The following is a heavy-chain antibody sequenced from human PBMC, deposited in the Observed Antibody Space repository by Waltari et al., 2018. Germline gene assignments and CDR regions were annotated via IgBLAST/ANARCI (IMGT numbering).Heavy chain of an antibody. J-gene: IGHJ4*02. CDR1: GGPISSPHYF. CDR2: LYYNGST. CDR3: ASFNAWDYDLDY. Sequence: QLQLQESGPGLVKPSETLSPTCSVSGGPISSPHYFWGWIRQPPGKGLEWIGSLYYNGSTYYNPSLQSRVTMSIDAPKNQLSLRLSSVTAADTAVYFCASFNAWDYDLDYWGQGALVTVSS. D-gene: IGHD3-22*01. V-gene: IGHV4-39*01.